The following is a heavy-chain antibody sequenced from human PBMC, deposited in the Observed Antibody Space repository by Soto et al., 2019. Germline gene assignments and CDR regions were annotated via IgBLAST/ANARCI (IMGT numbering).Heavy chain of an antibody. Sequence: SETLSLTCVVSGGSLSDYFWSWIRQPPGMALEWIGEINHLGSINYNPSLKSRVTISVDTSKNQFSLKLSSVTAADTAVYYCASSYSSSWVYYYYYYMDVWGKGTAVTVSS. CDR3: ASSYSSSWVYYYYYYMDV. D-gene: IGHD6-13*01. CDR1: GGSLSDYF. V-gene: IGHV4-34*01. J-gene: IGHJ6*03. CDR2: INHLGSI.